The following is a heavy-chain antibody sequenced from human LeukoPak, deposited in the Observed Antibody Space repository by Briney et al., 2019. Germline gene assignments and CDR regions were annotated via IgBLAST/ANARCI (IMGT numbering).Heavy chain of an antibody. CDR3: ASSDPVAGSFDY. V-gene: IGHV1-18*01. CDR2: ISAYNGNT. J-gene: IGHJ4*02. CDR1: GYTFTSYG. D-gene: IGHD6-19*01. Sequence: EASVKVSCKASGYTFTSYGISWVRQAPGQGLEWMGWISAYNGNTNYAQKLQGRVTMTTDTSTSTAYMELRSLRSDDTAVYYCASSDPVAGSFDYWGQGTLVTVSS.